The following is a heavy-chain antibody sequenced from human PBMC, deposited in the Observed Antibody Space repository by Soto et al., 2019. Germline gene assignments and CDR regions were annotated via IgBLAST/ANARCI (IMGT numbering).Heavy chain of an antibody. CDR2: INHSGST. CDR1: GGSFSGYY. Sequence: TSETLSLTCAVYGGSFSGYYLSWIRQPPGKGLEWIGEINHSGSTNYNPSLKSRVTISVDTSKNQFSLKLSSVTAADTAVYYCARALIAAAGTEPPRWFDPWGQGTLVTVSS. V-gene: IGHV4-34*01. CDR3: ARALIAAAGTEPPRWFDP. J-gene: IGHJ5*02. D-gene: IGHD6-13*01.